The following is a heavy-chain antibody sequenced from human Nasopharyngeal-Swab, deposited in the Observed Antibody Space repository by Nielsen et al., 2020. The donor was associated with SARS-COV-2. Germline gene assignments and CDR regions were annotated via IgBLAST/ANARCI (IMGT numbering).Heavy chain of an antibody. J-gene: IGHJ4*02. Sequence: WIRQPPGKGLEWVSAISGSGGSTYYADSVKGRSTISRDNSKNTLYLQMNSLRAEDTAVYYCAIDSSGQDYWGQGTLVTVSS. D-gene: IGHD6-19*01. CDR3: AIDSSGQDY. CDR2: ISGSGGST. V-gene: IGHV3-23*01.